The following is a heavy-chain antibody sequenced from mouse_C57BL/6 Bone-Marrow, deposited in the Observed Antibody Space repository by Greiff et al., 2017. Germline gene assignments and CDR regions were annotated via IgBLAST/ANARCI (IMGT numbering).Heavy chain of an antibody. CDR1: GFTFSSYA. J-gene: IGHJ3*01. D-gene: IGHD1-1*01. CDR2: ISSGGDYI. V-gene: IGHV5-9-1*02. CDR3: TREGTTVVDY. Sequence: EVKLMESGEGLVKPGGSLKLSCAASGFTFSSYAMSWVRQTPEKRLEWVAYISSGGDYISYADTVKGRFTISRDNARNTLYLQMSSLKSEDTAMYYCTREGTTVVDYWGQGTLVTVSA.